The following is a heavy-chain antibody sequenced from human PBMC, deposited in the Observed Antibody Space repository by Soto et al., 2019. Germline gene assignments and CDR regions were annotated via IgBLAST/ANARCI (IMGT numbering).Heavy chain of an antibody. CDR2: IYYSGST. D-gene: IGHD5-12*01. CDR1: GGSISSGGYY. CDR3: ARVKGAMATIRGIDY. Sequence: SETLSLTCTVSGGSISSGGYYWSWILQHPGKGLEWNGYIYYSGSTYYNPSLKSRVTISVDTSKNQFSLKLSSVTAADTAVYYCARVKGAMATIRGIDYWGQGTLVTISS. J-gene: IGHJ4*02. V-gene: IGHV4-31*03.